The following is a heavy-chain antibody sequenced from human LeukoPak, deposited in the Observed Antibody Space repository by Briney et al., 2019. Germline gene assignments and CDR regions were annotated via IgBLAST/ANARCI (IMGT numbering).Heavy chain of an antibody. Sequence: SETLSLTCTVSGGSISSYYWSWIRQPPGKGLEWIGYIYYSGSTNYNPSLKSRATISVDTSKNQFSLKLSSVTAADTAVYYCARGSYNWNPDWFDPWGQGTLVTVSS. CDR1: GGSISSYY. D-gene: IGHD1-20*01. CDR2: IYYSGST. V-gene: IGHV4-59*01. CDR3: ARGSYNWNPDWFDP. J-gene: IGHJ5*02.